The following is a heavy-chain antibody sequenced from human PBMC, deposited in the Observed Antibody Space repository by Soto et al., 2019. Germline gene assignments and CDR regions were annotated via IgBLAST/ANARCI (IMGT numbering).Heavy chain of an antibody. D-gene: IGHD3-16*01. Sequence: ASVKVSCKASGYTFTSYGISWVRQAPGQGLEWMGWISAYNGNTNYAQKLQGRLTMTTDTSTSTAYMDLGSLTSDDTAVYYCAMVDNYVTPTPQDVWGQGTTVTVSS. CDR1: GYTFTSYG. V-gene: IGHV1-18*01. CDR2: ISAYNGNT. J-gene: IGHJ6*02. CDR3: AMVDNYVTPTPQDV.